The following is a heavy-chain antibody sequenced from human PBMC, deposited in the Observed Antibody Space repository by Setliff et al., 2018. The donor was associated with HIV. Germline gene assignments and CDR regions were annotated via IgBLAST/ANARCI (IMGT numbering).Heavy chain of an antibody. CDR3: AKGAGFYGDYTFDY. Sequence: ETLSLTCTVSGASITSHYWSWIRQSPGRELGWIGYIYSTGSTNYNPSLQSRVSISMDASKNKFSLKVTSVTSADTAVYYCAKGAGFYGDYTFDYWGQGNLVTSPQ. CDR1: GASITSHY. CDR2: IYSTGST. J-gene: IGHJ4*02. V-gene: IGHV4-59*11. D-gene: IGHD4-17*01.